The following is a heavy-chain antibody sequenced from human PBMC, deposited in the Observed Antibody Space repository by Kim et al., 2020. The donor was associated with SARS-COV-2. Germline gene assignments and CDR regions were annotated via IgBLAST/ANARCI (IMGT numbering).Heavy chain of an antibody. CDR3: ARSALSTVTTWDRWYYFDY. CDR1: GGTFSSYA. J-gene: IGHJ4*02. D-gene: IGHD4-17*01. CDR2: IIPIFGTA. Sequence: SVKVSCKASGGTFSSYAISWVRQAPGQGLEWMGGIIPIFGTANYAQKFQGRVTITADESTSTAYMELSSLRSEDTAVYYCARSALSTVTTWDRWYYFDYWGQGTLVTVSS. V-gene: IGHV1-69*13.